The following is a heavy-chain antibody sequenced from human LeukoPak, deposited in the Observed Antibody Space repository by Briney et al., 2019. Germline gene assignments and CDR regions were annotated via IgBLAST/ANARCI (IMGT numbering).Heavy chain of an antibody. CDR1: GGSISSYY. J-gene: IGHJ6*02. Sequence: SETLSLTCTVSGGSISSYYWSWTRQPPGKGLEWIGYIYYSGSTNYNPSLKSRVTISVDTSKNQFSLKLSSVTAADTAVYYCARDMVRGVIPYYYYGMDVWGQGTTVTVSS. CDR3: ARDMVRGVIPYYYYGMDV. CDR2: IYYSGST. V-gene: IGHV4-59*12. D-gene: IGHD3-10*01.